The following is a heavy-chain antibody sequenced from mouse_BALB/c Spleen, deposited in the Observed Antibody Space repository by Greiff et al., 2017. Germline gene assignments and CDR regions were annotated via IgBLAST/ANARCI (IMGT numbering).Heavy chain of an antibody. V-gene: IGHV1-87*01. Sequence: QVQLQQSGAELARPGASVKLSCKASGYTFTSYWMQWVKQRPGQGLEWIGAIYPGDGDTRYTQKFKGKATLTADKSSSTAYMQLSSLASEDSAVYYCARGLGRRYYFDYGGQGTTLTVSS. J-gene: IGHJ2*01. CDR3: ARGLGRRYYFDY. CDR1: GYTFTSYW. CDR2: IYPGDGDT. D-gene: IGHD4-1*01.